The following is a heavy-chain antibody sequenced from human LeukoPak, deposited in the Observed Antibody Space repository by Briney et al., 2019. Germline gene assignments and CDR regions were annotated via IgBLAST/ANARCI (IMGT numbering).Heavy chain of an antibody. CDR2: IYYSGST. J-gene: IGHJ5*02. CDR3: ARCWAYVATPLRYWFDP. D-gene: IGHD3-16*01. CDR1: GGSISSSNYY. V-gene: IGHV4-39*01. Sequence: SETLSLTCTVSGGSISSSNYYWGWIRQPPGKGLEWIGSIYYSGSTYYNPSLKSRVTISVDTSKNQFSLKLSSVTAADTAVYYCARCWAYVATPLRYWFDPWGQGTLVTVSS.